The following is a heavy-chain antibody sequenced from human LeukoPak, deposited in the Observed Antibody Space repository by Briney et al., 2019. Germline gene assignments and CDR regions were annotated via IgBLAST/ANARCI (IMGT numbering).Heavy chain of an antibody. CDR2: IKQDGSEK. Sequence: GGSLRLSCAASGFTFSSYWMSWVRQAPGKGLEWVANIKQDGSEKYYVDSVKGRFTISRDNAKNSLYLQMNSLRAGDTAVYYCARENPLGAGDSDYWGQGTLVTVSS. CDR1: GFTFSSYW. D-gene: IGHD3-10*01. CDR3: ARENPLGAGDSDY. V-gene: IGHV3-7*01. J-gene: IGHJ4*02.